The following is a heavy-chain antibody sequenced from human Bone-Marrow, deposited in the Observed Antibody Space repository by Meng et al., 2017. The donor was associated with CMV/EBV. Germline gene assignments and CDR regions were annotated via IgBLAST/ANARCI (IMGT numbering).Heavy chain of an antibody. J-gene: IGHJ4*02. D-gene: IGHD2-2*01. Sequence: GESLKISCAASGFTFSDYSMNWVRQAPGKGLEWVSYISDSGSFIFHADSVKGRFTISRDNSKNSLYLQMNSLRAEDTAVYYCARQILPAANVDYWGQGTLVTGSS. CDR2: ISDSGSFI. V-gene: IGHV3-21*05. CDR1: GFTFSDYS. CDR3: ARQILPAANVDY.